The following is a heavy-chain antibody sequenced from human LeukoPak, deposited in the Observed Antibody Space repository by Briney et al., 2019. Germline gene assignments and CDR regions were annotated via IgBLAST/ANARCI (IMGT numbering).Heavy chain of an antibody. CDR2: YSGGST. D-gene: IGHD1-14*01. CDR1: GFTITRNY. V-gene: IGHV3-53*01. J-gene: IGHJ4*02. CDR3: ARVTSRSGYYFDY. Sequence: PGGSLRLSCAASGFTITRNYMTWVRQAPGKGLIYSGGSTSYSGSVKGRFTISRDTSKETVYLQMDSLRAEDTAVYYCARVTSRSGYYFDYWGQGSLVTVSS.